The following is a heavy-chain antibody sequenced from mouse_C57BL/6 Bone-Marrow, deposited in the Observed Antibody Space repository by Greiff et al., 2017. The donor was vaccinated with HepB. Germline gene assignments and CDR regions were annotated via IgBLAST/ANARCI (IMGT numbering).Heavy chain of an antibody. Sequence: EVKLVESGGDLVKPGGSLKLSCAASGFTFSSYGMSWVRQTPDKRLEWVATISSGGSYTYYPDSVKGRFTIARDNAKNTLYLQMSSLKSEDTAMYYCARHGYDYDGVLFDYWGQGTTLTVSS. CDR1: GFTFSSYG. CDR3: ARHGYDYDGVLFDY. J-gene: IGHJ2*01. V-gene: IGHV5-6*01. CDR2: ISSGGSYT. D-gene: IGHD2-4*01.